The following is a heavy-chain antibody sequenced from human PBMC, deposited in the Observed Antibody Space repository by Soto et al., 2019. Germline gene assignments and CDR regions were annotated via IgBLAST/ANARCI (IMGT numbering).Heavy chain of an antibody. D-gene: IGHD5-18*01. Sequence: ASVKVSCKASGYTFTSYGISWVRQAPGQGLEWMGWISAYNGNTNYAQKLQGRDTMTTDTSTSTAYMELRSLRSDDTAVYYCARDFNCGAVDTAMASDYWGQGTLVTVSS. CDR1: GYTFTSYG. V-gene: IGHV1-18*01. J-gene: IGHJ4*02. CDR2: ISAYNGNT. CDR3: ARDFNCGAVDTAMASDY.